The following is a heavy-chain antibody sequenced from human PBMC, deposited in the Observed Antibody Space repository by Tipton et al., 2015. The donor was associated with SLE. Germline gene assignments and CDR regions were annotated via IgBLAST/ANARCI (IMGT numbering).Heavy chain of an antibody. CDR2: IYYSGST. CDR1: GGSISSSSYY. V-gene: IGHV4-39*07. Sequence: TLSLTCTVSGGSISSSSYYWAWIRQPPGKGLEWIGSIYYSGSTDYNPSLKSRVTISVDTSKNQFSLRLSSVTAADTAVYYCARPHIMAAAGDQAPTAFDIWGQGTMVTVS. CDR3: ARPHIMAAAGDQAPTAFDI. J-gene: IGHJ3*02. D-gene: IGHD6-13*01.